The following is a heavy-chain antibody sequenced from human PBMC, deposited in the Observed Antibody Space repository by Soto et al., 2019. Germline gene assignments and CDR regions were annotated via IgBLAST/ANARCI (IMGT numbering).Heavy chain of an antibody. V-gene: IGHV3-21*01. CDR1: GFNFSSYS. CDR2: ISRSSSNI. D-gene: IGHD6-13*01. Sequence: EVQLVESGGGLVKPGGSLRLSCAASGFNFSSYSMSWVRQAPGKGLEWVSSISRSSSNIYYVDSVKGRFTISRDNAKNSLYLQMNSLRAEDTAVYYCARDLKVAAAGTGYYYYGMDVWGQGTMVTVSS. CDR3: ARDLKVAAAGTGYYYYGMDV. J-gene: IGHJ6*02.